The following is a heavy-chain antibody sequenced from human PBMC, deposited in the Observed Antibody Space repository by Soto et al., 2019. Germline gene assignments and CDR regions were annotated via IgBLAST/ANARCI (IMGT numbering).Heavy chain of an antibody. V-gene: IGHV4-39*01. CDR3: AGGGGVTGFDY. CDR1: GGSISSSSYY. CDR2: IYYSGST. D-gene: IGHD3-16*01. Sequence: SETLSLTCTVSGGSISSSSYYWGWIRQPPGKGLEWIGSIYYSGSTYYNPSLKSRVTISVDTSKNQFSLKLSSVTAADTAVYYCAGGGGVTGFDYWGQGTLVTVSS. J-gene: IGHJ4*02.